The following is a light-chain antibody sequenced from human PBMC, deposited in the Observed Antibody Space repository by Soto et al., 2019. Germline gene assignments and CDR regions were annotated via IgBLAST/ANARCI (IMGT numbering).Light chain of an antibody. Sequence: DIQMTQSPSSLSASVGDRVTITCRASQSISSYLNWYQQKPGKAPKLLIYAASSLQSGVPSRFSGSGSGTDFTLTISSLQPEDFATYYCQQSYSTPGTFGSGTKVDIK. V-gene: IGKV1-39*01. CDR3: QQSYSTPGT. CDR2: AAS. CDR1: QSISSY. J-gene: IGKJ3*01.